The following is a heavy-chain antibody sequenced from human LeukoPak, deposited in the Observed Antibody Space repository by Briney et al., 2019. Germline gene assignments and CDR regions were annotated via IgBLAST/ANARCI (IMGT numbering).Heavy chain of an antibody. CDR1: GFTFSSYW. D-gene: IGHD3-10*01. V-gene: IGHV3-7*01. Sequence: GGSLRLSCAASGFTFSSYWMSWVRQAPGKGLEWVANIKKDGSEKYYVDSVKGRFTISRDNAKTSLYLQMNSLRPEDTAVYYCAKEGDYYGSGSYRDGFDIWGQGTRATVSS. CDR2: IKKDGSEK. CDR3: AKEGDYYGSGSYRDGFDI. J-gene: IGHJ3*02.